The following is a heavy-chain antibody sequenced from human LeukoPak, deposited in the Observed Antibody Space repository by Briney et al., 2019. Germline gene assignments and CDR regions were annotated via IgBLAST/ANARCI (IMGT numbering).Heavy chain of an antibody. D-gene: IGHD3-22*01. CDR1: GGSLSTHH. CDR2: ISDSGST. V-gene: IGHV4-59*11. CDR3: AGGYDSSAYYPFNY. J-gene: IGHJ4*02. Sequence: SETLSLTCVVSGGSLSTHHWSWIRQSPGRGLEWIGYISDSGSTNYNPSLKSRVTISVDTSKNQFSLMLSSVTAADTAVYYCAGGYDSSAYYPFNYWGQGTLVTASS.